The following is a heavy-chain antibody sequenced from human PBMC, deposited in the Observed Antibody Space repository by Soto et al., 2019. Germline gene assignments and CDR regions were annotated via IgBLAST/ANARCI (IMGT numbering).Heavy chain of an antibody. CDR1: GFTFSSYA. CDR2: ISYDGSNK. D-gene: IGHD3-22*01. Sequence: PXGSLRLSCSASGFTFSSYAMSWVRQAPGKGLEWVAVISYDGSNKYYADSVKGRFTISRDNSKNTLYLQMNSLRAEDTAVYYCARVPYYYDSSGYPSYFDYWGHGTLVTVSS. V-gene: IGHV3-30-3*01. CDR3: ARVPYYYDSSGYPSYFDY. J-gene: IGHJ4*03.